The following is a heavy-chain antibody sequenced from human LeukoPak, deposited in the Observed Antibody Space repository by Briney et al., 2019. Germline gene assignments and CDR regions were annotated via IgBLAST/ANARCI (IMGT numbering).Heavy chain of an antibody. Sequence: ASVNVSRKASRYTLTGYYMHGVRQAPRRGVEWMGWINPNSGGTKYAQKFQRRVPMTRDTSLSTAYMELSRLRSDATAVYYCARDLITMVRAVTPRGHGNWGQGALVTVSS. CDR1: RYTLTGYY. V-gene: IGHV1-2*02. D-gene: IGHD3-10*01. J-gene: IGHJ4*02. CDR3: ARDLITMVRAVTPRGHGN. CDR2: INPNSGGT.